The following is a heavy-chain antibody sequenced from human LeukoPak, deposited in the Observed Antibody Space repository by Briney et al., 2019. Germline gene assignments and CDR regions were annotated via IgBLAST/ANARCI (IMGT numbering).Heavy chain of an antibody. Sequence: GASVKVSCKASGYTFTSYGISWVRQAPGQGLEWMGWISAYNGNTNYAQKLQGRVTMTTDTSTSTAYMELRSLRSDDTAVYYCARDLGGHYSRSSLYYYYYMDVSRKGTTVTVSS. J-gene: IGHJ6*03. D-gene: IGHD6-6*01. CDR3: ARDLGGHYSRSSLYYYYYMDV. CDR1: GYTFTSYG. V-gene: IGHV1-18*01. CDR2: ISAYNGNT.